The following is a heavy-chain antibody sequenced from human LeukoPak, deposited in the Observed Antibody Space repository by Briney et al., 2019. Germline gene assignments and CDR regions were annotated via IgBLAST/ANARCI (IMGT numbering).Heavy chain of an antibody. V-gene: IGHV3-30*02. J-gene: IGHJ4*02. CDR1: GFTFSSYG. CDR3: AKDKMGRILEWLSYFDY. CDR2: IRYDGSNK. D-gene: IGHD3-3*01. Sequence: GGSLRLSCAASGFTFSSYGMHWVRQAPGKGLEWVAFIRYDGSNKYYADSVKGRFTISRDNSKNTLYLQMNSLRAEDTAVYYCAKDKMGRILEWLSYFDYWGQGTLVTVSS.